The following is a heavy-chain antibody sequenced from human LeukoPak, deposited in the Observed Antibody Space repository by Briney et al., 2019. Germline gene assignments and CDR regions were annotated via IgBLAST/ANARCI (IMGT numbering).Heavy chain of an antibody. J-gene: IGHJ3*02. CDR2: INPKSGGT. V-gene: IGHV1-2*02. D-gene: IGHD2-2*01. Sequence: ASVKVSCKASGYTFTDYYMHWVRQAPGQGLEWMGWINPKSGGTNYAQEFQGRVTMSRDTSISTAYMELNRLTSDDTAVYYCARDSQPAADEAFDIWGQGTMVTVSS. CDR1: GYTFTDYY. CDR3: ARDSQPAADEAFDI.